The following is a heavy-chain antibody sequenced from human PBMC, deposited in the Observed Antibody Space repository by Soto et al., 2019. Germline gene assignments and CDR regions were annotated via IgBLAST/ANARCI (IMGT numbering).Heavy chain of an antibody. CDR2: IIPIFGTA. CDR3: GRPTRKTYYYNSSVYSPFDY. D-gene: IGHD3-22*01. J-gene: IGHJ4*02. V-gene: IGHV1-69*13. CDR1: GGTFSSYA. Sequence: ASVPVSCKASGGTFSSYAISWVRQAPGQGLEWMGGIIPIFGTANYAQKFQGRVTITADESTSTAYMELSRLRSEDTAVYYCGRPTRKTYYYNSSVYSPFDYGGQGTLVTVSS.